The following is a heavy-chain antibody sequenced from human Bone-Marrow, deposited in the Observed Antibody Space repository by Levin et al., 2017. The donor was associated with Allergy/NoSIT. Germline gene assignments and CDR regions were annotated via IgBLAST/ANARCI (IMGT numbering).Heavy chain of an antibody. CDR3: ARQRSGTYDIDAFDM. CDR2: INYSGNT. J-gene: IGHJ3*02. CDR1: GGSITGGSTASPTSY. D-gene: IGHD1-26*01. V-gene: IGHV4-39*02. Sequence: PSETLSLTCSVSGGSITGGSTASPTSYWGWIRQPPGMGLEWIGSINYSGNTYYNRSLQSRVTMSVDTSKNSFSLRLNSVTAADTAAYYCARQRSGTYDIDAFDMWGQGTMVTVSS.